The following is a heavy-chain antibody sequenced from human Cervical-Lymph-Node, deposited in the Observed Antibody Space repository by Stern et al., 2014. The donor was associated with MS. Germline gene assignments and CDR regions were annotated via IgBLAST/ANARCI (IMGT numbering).Heavy chain of an antibody. Sequence: QVQLQQWGAGLLKPSETLSLTCAVYGGSFSGYYWSWIRQPPGKGLEWIGEINHSGSTNYNPSLRSRFTISVDPSKNQSPRKWSTVTAADTAVYYCARLKSIFGAGAYYYYGMDVWGQGTTVTVSS. V-gene: IGHV4-34*01. D-gene: IGHD3-3*01. J-gene: IGHJ6*02. CDR1: GGSFSGYY. CDR3: ARLKSIFGAGAYYYYGMDV. CDR2: INHSGST.